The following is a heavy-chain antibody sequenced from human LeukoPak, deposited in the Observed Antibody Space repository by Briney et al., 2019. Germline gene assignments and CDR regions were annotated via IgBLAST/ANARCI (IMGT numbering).Heavy chain of an antibody. D-gene: IGHD3-22*01. Sequence: GGSLRLSCAASGFTFSIYAMSWVRQAPGKGLQGVSSITSRGESTWYVDSVKGRFTITRDNSENTLYLQMHSLRAEDTAVYYCARDRPNYYGSDGHYYRRGGDYWGRGTLVSVSS. CDR2: ITSRGEST. V-gene: IGHV3-23*01. J-gene: IGHJ4*02. CDR1: GFTFSIYA. CDR3: ARDRPNYYGSDGHYYRRGGDY.